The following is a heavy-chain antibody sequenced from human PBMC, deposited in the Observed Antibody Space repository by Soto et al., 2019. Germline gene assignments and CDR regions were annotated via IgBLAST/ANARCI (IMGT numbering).Heavy chain of an antibody. D-gene: IGHD3-9*01. CDR2: IYYSGST. Sequence: PSETLSLTCTVSGGSISSSIYYWGWNRQPPGKGLEWIGSIYYSGSTYYNPSLKSRVTISVDTSKNQFSLKLSSVTAADTAVYYCARLGTVLRYFDWLAEDYYYYYMDVWGKGTTVTVSS. V-gene: IGHV4-39*01. CDR1: GGSISSSIYY. J-gene: IGHJ6*03. CDR3: ARLGTVLRYFDWLAEDYYYYYMDV.